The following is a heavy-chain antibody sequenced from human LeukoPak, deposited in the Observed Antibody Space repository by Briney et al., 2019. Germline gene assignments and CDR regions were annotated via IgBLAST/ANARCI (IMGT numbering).Heavy chain of an antibody. J-gene: IGHJ6*03. V-gene: IGHV4-34*01. CDR3: ARDYAYCGGDCFWGWYYYYYYMDV. D-gene: IGHD2-21*02. CDR1: GGSFSGYY. Sequence: SETLSLTCAVYGGSFSGYYWSWIRQPPGKGLEWIGEINHSGSTNYNPSLKSRVTISVDTSKNQFSLKLSSVTAADTAVYYCARDYAYCGGDCFWGWYYYYYYMDVWGKGTTVTISS. CDR2: INHSGST.